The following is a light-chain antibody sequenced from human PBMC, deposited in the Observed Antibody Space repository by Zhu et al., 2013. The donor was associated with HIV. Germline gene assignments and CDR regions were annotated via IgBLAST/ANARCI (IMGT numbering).Light chain of an antibody. V-gene: IGKV1-17*01. CDR1: QGIRND. CDR2: AAS. CDR3: HHVNDNPA. J-gene: IGKJ3*01. Sequence: IQMTQSPSSLSASVGDRVTITCRASQGIRNDLAWYQQKAGKAPQLLFYAASTHHSGVPSRFSARGSGTEFTLTITSLQPQDFATYYCHHVNDNPAFGPGTKVDVK.